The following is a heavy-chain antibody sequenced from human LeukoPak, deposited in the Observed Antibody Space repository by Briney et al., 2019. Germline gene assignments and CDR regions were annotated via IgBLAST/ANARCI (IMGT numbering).Heavy chain of an antibody. D-gene: IGHD5-12*01. J-gene: IGHJ6*03. V-gene: IGHV3-21*01. CDR1: GFAFSDYY. CDR3: ARDPYSGSYGNNYYYYMDV. Sequence: PGGSLRLSCAASGFAFSDYYMNWVRQAPGQRLEWVSSITSSSTYVFYADSVKGRFTISRDNAQNSLYLQMNSLRAEDTAVYYCARDPYSGSYGNNYYYYMDVWGKGTTVTISS. CDR2: ITSSSTYV.